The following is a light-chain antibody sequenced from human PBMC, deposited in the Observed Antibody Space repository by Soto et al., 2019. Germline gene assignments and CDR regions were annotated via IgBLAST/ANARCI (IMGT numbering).Light chain of an antibody. CDR3: QKSYHTPLS. CDR2: DAS. J-gene: IGKJ4*01. CDR1: QGISNY. Sequence: DIQITHSPPSLSASVVDRVIITFLASQGISNYLNWYQKKPGKAPKLLIYDASSLQSGVPSRFSGSGSGTDFTLTISSLQPEDCATYYCQKSYHTPLSFGGGTKVDIK. V-gene: IGKV1-39*01.